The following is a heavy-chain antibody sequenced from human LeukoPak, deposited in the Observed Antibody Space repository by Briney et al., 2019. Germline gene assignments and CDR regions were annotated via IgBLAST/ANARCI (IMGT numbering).Heavy chain of an antibody. CDR1: GFTFSSYS. Sequence: GGSLRLSCAASGFTFSSYSMNWVRQPPGKGLEWVSNIGTSSTTIYYADSVKGRFTISRDNAKNSLYLQMNSLRAEDTAVYYCAREVRVSSSPRVFDYWGQGTLVTVSS. CDR3: AREVRVSSSPRVFDY. J-gene: IGHJ4*02. D-gene: IGHD6-6*01. CDR2: IGTSSTTI. V-gene: IGHV3-48*01.